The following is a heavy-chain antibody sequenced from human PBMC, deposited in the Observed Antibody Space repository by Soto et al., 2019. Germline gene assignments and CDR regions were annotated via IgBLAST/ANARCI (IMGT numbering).Heavy chain of an antibody. CDR1: KFTFRTYV. V-gene: IGHV3-30*04. J-gene: IGHJ6*02. CDR2: ISFDGSNK. Sequence: QVQLVESGGGVVQPARSQRLSCAASKFTFRTYVMHWVRQAPGKGLEWVALISFDGSNKYYADSVKGRFTISRDNSKRTMYLQMNSLRPEDTAVYYCAREMIPMIMGGMSAMDVWGQGTTVTVSS. D-gene: IGHD3-22*01. CDR3: AREMIPMIMGGMSAMDV.